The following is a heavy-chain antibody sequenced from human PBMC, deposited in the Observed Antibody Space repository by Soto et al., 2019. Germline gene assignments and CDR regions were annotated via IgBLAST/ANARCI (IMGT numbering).Heavy chain of an antibody. D-gene: IGHD2-2*02. J-gene: IGHJ3*02. CDR1: GYTFTSYD. CDR3: AIPYCSSTSCYTDAFDI. Sequence: ASVKVPCKASGYTFTSYDINWVRQATGQGLEWMGWMNPNSGNTGYAQKFQGRVTMTRNTSISTAYMELSSLRSEDTAVYYCAIPYCSSTSCYTDAFDIWGQGTMVTVSS. V-gene: IGHV1-8*01. CDR2: MNPNSGNT.